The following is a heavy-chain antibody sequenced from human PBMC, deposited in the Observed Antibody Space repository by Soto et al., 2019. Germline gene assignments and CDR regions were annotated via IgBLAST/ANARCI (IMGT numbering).Heavy chain of an antibody. D-gene: IGHD4-17*01. Sequence: EVQLLESGGALVQPGGSLRLSRAASEFTFSTSGMTWVRLAPGRGLDYVSAINPSGSRTYYADSVKGRFTISRDNSKNTLYLQMNSLRAEDTAIYYCAKTPRGGDYGDWYFDLWGRGTLVTVSS. CDR2: INPSGSRT. CDR3: AKTPRGGDYGDWYFDL. CDR1: EFTFSTSG. J-gene: IGHJ2*01. V-gene: IGHV3-23*05.